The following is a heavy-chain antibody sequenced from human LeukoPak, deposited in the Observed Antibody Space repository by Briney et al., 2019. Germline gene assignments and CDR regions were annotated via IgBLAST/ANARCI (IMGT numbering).Heavy chain of an antibody. D-gene: IGHD3-10*01. CDR1: GYTFSSYG. CDR2: IKSKTDGGTT. Sequence: GGSLRLSCAASGYTFSSYGMHWVRQAPGKGLEWVGRIKSKTDGGTTDYAAPVKGRFTISRDDSKNTLYLQMNSLKTEDTAVYYCTTNGLLWFGELLLGAFDIWGQGTMVTVSS. V-gene: IGHV3-15*01. CDR3: TTNGLLWFGELLLGAFDI. J-gene: IGHJ3*02.